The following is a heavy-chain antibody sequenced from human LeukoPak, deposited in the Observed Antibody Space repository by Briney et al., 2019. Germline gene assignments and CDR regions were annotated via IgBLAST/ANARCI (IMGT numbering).Heavy chain of an antibody. CDR2: IYPSGST. D-gene: IGHD5-12*01. CDR3: ARDRSGYSEYYFDY. J-gene: IGHJ4*02. CDR1: GGSISNYC. V-gene: IGHV4-4*07. Sequence: PSETLSLTCTVSGGSISNYCWTWIRQPAGQGMEWNGRIYPSGSTYYNPALKSRVTISIDKSKNQFSVILTSVTAADTAVYYCARDRSGYSEYYFDYWGQGSLVTVSS.